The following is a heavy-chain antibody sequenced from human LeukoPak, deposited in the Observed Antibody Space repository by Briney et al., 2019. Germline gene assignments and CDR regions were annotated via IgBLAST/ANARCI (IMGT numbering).Heavy chain of an antibody. D-gene: IGHD3-10*01. CDR3: ARVPTQPIEWFGESRGWFDP. CDR2: IIPIFGTA. J-gene: IGHJ5*02. CDR1: GGTFSSYA. Sequence: GASVKVSCKASGGTFSSYAISWVRQAPGQGLEWMGGIIPIFGTANYAQKFQGRVTITADKSTSTAYMELSSLRSEDTAVYYCARVPTQPIEWFGESRGWFDPWGQGTLVTVSS. V-gene: IGHV1-69*06.